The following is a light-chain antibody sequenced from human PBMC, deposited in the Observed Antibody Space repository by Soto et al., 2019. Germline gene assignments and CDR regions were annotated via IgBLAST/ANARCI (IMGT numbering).Light chain of an antibody. CDR3: QQTYSPLAWT. V-gene: IGKV1-39*01. CDR1: QSISDY. J-gene: IGKJ1*01. Sequence: DIQMTQSPSSLSASVGDRVTITCRAGQSISDYLHWYQQKPGKAPNLLIYATSTLQTGVPSRFSGSGSGTDFTLTISSLQPEDSATYYCQQTYSPLAWTFGQGTKVEI. CDR2: ATS.